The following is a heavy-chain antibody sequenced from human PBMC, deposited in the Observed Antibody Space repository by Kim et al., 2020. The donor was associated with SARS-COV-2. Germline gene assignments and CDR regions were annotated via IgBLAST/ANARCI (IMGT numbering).Heavy chain of an antibody. CDR3: ARGYTIIPF. CDR1: GFPFGDSA. V-gene: IGHV3-49*03. CDR2: ITSKAYGGTI. J-gene: IGHJ4*02. D-gene: IGHD3-16*02. Sequence: GGSLRLSCAGSGFPFGDSAMSWFRQAPGKGLEWVGFITSKAYGGTIEYAASVKGRFTISRDDYRNIAFLQMNSLKTEDTAVYYCARGYTIIPFWGQGTLV.